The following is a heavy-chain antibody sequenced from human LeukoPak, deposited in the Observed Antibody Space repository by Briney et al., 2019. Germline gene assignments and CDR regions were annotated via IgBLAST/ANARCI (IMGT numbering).Heavy chain of an antibody. V-gene: IGHV1-2*02. CDR1: GYTFTGYY. D-gene: IGHD2-15*01. Sequence: GASVMVSSKASGYTFTGYYIHWVRQAPGEGLEWRGWSNPNSGSTKYAQTFQGRITMTRATAISTAYMALNRLISDDTAVYYCARVESLYCSSGSCYDYWGQGTLVTVSS. CDR2: SNPNSGST. CDR3: ARVESLYCSSGSCYDY. J-gene: IGHJ4*02.